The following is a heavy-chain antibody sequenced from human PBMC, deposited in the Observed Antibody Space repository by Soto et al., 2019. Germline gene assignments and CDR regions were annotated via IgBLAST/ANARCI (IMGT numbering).Heavy chain of an antibody. V-gene: IGHV3-23*01. D-gene: IGHD3-10*01. Sequence: PGGALRLSCAASGFTFSSYAMSGVRQAPGKGLEWVSAISGSGGSTYYADSVKGRFTISRDNSKNTLYLQMNSLRAEDTAVYYCAKVGITMVRGPKTNYYGMDVWGQGTTVTVSS. CDR1: GFTFSSYA. CDR2: ISGSGGST. CDR3: AKVGITMVRGPKTNYYGMDV. J-gene: IGHJ6*02.